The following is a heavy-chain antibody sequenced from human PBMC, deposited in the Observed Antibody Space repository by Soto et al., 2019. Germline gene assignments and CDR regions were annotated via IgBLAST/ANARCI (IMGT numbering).Heavy chain of an antibody. J-gene: IGHJ3*02. Sequence: VQLVESGGGLVQPGGSLRLSCAASGFTFSEHEMNWVRQAPGKGLEWVSFISGSSSSIYYADSVKGRFTISRDNDRNSLDLQMNNLRAEDTALYYCASAVVTATFLNDAFDMWGLGTVVTVSS. D-gene: IGHD2-21*02. CDR2: ISGSSSSI. CDR1: GFTFSEHE. V-gene: IGHV3-48*03. CDR3: ASAVVTATFLNDAFDM.